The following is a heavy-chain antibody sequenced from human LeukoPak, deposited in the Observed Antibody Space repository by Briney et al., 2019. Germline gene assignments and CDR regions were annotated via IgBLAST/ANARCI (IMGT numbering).Heavy chain of an antibody. D-gene: IGHD3-22*01. CDR1: GGSISSYY. J-gene: IGHJ3*02. CDR2: IYYSGST. Sequence: KPSETLSLTCTVSGGSISSYYWSWIRQPPGKGLEWIGYIYYSGSTNYNPSLKSRVTISVDTSKNQFSLKLSSVTAADTAVYYCARMPYVGSSGPDAFDIWGHGTMVTVSS. CDR3: ARMPYVGSSGPDAFDI. V-gene: IGHV4-59*01.